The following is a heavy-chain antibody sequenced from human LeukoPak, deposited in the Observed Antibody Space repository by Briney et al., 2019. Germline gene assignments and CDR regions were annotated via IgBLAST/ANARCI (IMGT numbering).Heavy chain of an antibody. V-gene: IGHV3-30*04. CDR3: ARDTGAAGDY. CDR1: GYTFSSYA. J-gene: IGHJ4*02. CDR2: ISYDGSNK. D-gene: IGHD6-13*01. Sequence: GGSLRLPCAASGYTFSSYAMHGVRQAPGKGLEWVAVISYDGSNKYYADSVKGRFTISTDNSKNTLYLQMNSLRAEDTAVYYCARDTGAAGDYWGQGTLVTVSS.